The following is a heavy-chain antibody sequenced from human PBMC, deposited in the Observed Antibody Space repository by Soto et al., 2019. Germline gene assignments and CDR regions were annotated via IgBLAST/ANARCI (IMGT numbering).Heavy chain of an antibody. Sequence: GGSLRLSCAASGFIFNTYGMHWVRQAPGKGLEWVAVIWYDGSNKHYADSVKGRFTISRDDSKNTVYLQLNSLRAEDTALYYCARDHYDSSGYPDSWGQGTLVTASS. CDR2: IWYDGSNK. V-gene: IGHV3-33*01. D-gene: IGHD3-22*01. CDR1: GFIFNTYG. J-gene: IGHJ5*01. CDR3: ARDHYDSSGYPDS.